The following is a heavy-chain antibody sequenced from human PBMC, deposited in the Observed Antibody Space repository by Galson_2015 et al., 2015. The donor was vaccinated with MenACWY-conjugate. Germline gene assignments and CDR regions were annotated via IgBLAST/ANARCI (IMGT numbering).Heavy chain of an antibody. D-gene: IGHD1-7*01. J-gene: IGHJ4*02. V-gene: IGHV3-21*01. Sequence: SLRLSCAASGFTFSRYSMNWVRQAPGKGLEWVSSISSSSTYIYYADSVKGRFTISRDNAKNSLYLQMNSLRAEDTAVYYCATNTEMTGTTVPTGYWGQGTLVTVSS. CDR3: ATNTEMTGTTVPTGY. CDR1: GFTFSRYS. CDR2: ISSSSTYI.